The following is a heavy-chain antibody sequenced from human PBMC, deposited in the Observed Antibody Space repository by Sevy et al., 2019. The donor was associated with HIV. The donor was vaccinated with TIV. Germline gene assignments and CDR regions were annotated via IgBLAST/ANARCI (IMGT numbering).Heavy chain of an antibody. CDR2: ISGSGGSGDKT. CDR1: GFTFSNYA. D-gene: IGHD3-22*01. V-gene: IGHV3-23*01. Sequence: GEPLKISCAASGFTFSNYAMNWVRQAPGKGLEWVSGISGSGGSGDKTNYADSVKGRFTISRDDSKNSLYLQLNSLRAEDTAIYYCARKYDSSGYFDYWGQGTLVTVSS. J-gene: IGHJ4*02. CDR3: ARKYDSSGYFDY.